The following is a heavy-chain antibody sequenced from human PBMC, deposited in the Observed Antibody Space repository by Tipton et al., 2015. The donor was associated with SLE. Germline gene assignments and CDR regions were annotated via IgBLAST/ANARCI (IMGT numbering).Heavy chain of an antibody. D-gene: IGHD4-17*01. V-gene: IGHV4-59*01. Sequence: TLSLTCTVSGGSISSYYWSWFRPPPGKGLVWIGYIYYSGSTNYNPSLKSPVTISVDTSKNQFSLKLSSVTAADTAVYYCATATVTTNWFDPWGQGTLVTVSS. CDR3: ATATVTTNWFDP. CDR2: IYYSGST. J-gene: IGHJ5*02. CDR1: GGSISSYY.